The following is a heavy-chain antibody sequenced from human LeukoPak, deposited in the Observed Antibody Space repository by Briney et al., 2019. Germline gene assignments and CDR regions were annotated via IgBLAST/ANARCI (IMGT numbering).Heavy chain of an antibody. V-gene: IGHV4-59*01. CDR1: GGSISSYY. CDR3: ARDYRGRWEPTEFDY. D-gene: IGHD1-26*01. Sequence: SETLSLTCTVSGGSISSYYWSWIRQPPGKGLEWIGFLSSSGSTNYHPSLKSRVTISVDSSKNQFSLRLSSVTAADTAVYYCARDYRGRWEPTEFDYWGQGTLVTVSS. J-gene: IGHJ4*02. CDR2: LSSSGST.